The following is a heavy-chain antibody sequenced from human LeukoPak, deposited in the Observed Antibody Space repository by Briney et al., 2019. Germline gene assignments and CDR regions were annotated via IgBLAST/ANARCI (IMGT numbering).Heavy chain of an antibody. CDR3: AKPLSAASGTDFDN. CDR1: GFMVNYYD. D-gene: IGHD6-13*01. V-gene: IGHV3-33*06. J-gene: IGHJ4*02. CDR2: IWFDGRNN. Sequence: GGSLRLSCAASGFMVNYYDIHWVRQPPGKGLEWVAVIWFDGRNNDYADSVKGRFTISRDNSKNTLHLQMNSLRAEDTAVYYCAKPLSAASGTDFDNWGQGTLVTVSS.